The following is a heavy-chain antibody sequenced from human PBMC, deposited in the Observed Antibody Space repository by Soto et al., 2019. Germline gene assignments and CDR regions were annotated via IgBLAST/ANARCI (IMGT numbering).Heavy chain of an antibody. CDR2: INHAGTT. D-gene: IGHD3-3*01. V-gene: IGHV4-34*01. Sequence: QVQLQQWGAGLLKPSETLSLTCDTSGEYFSANYWSWIRQTPGKGLEWLGEINHAGTTDYNPSVEDRIIISADASKNQFSLKLTSVTAMDTAVYYCATGGLFSSWGQGTLVTVSS. CDR3: ATGGLFSS. J-gene: IGHJ5*02. CDR1: GEYFSANY.